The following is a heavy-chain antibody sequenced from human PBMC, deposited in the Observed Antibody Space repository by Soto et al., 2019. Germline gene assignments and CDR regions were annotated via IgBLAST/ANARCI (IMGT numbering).Heavy chain of an antibody. D-gene: IGHD2-2*02. CDR2: ISHDGGST. CDR3: AKVRYTLMDMNYDD. CDR1: GFPFSNYA. V-gene: IGHV3-23*01. J-gene: IGHJ4*01. Sequence: GVSLLLSCAAAGFPFSNYAMSWVRQAPGKGLEWVSGISHDGGSTYYADSVKGRFTISRDNSKNTLYLQMNSLRAEETAAYYCAKVRYTLMDMNYDDWGQGTQVTVAS.